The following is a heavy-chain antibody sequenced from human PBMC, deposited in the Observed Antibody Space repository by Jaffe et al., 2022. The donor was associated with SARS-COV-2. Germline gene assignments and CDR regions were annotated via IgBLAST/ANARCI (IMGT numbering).Heavy chain of an antibody. CDR2: IIPIFGTA. D-gene: IGHD1-26*01. V-gene: IGHV1-69*01. Sequence: QVQLVQSGAEVKKPGSSVKVSCKASGGTFSSYAISWVRQAPGQGLEWMGGIIPIFGTANYAQKFQGRVTITADESTSTAYMELSSLRSEDTAVYYCAREGRKWELTYYYYYYMDVWGKGTTVTVSS. CDR1: GGTFSSYA. CDR3: AREGRKWELTYYYYYYMDV. J-gene: IGHJ6*03.